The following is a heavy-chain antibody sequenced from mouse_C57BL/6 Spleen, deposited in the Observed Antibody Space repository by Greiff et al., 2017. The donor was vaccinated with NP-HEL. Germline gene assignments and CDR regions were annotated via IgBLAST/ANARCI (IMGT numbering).Heavy chain of an antibody. J-gene: IGHJ1*03. CDR1: GYTFTDYN. V-gene: IGHV1-18*01. CDR3: AREDYGSSYEGYFDV. CDR2: INPNNGGT. Sequence: EVQLQQSGPELVKPGASVKIPCKASGYTFTDYNMDWVKQSHGKSLEWIGDINPNNGGTIYNQKFKGKATLTVDKSSSTAYMELRSLTSEDTAVYYCAREDYGSSYEGYFDVWGTGTTVTVSS. D-gene: IGHD1-1*01.